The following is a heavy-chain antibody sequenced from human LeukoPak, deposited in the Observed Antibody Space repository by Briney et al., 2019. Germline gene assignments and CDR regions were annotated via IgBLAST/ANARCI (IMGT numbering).Heavy chain of an antibody. Sequence: SETLSLTCAVYGGSFSGYYWSWIRQPPGKGLEWIGEINHSGGTNYNPSLKSRVTISVDTSKNQFSLKLSSVTAADTAVYYCAGTWGSYRYTDYWGQGTLVTVSS. D-gene: IGHD3-16*02. CDR1: GGSFSGYY. CDR3: AGTWGSYRYTDY. J-gene: IGHJ4*02. V-gene: IGHV4-34*01. CDR2: INHSGGT.